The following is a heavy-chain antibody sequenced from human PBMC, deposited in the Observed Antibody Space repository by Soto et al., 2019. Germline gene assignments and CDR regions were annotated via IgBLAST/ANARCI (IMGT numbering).Heavy chain of an antibody. V-gene: IGHV1-18*01. CDR1: GYTSSSYG. D-gene: IGHD3-16*01. J-gene: IGHJ6*02. CDR2: ISVFNGDT. Sequence: ASVKVSCKAIGYTSSSYGINWVRQAPGQGLEWMGWISVFNGDTKYAQKFQGRVAITKDPGTSTAHMELRSLRSGDAAVYFCATKDDHKDDQPYYYGMDIWGQGTTVTVSS. CDR3: ATKDDHKDDQPYYYGMDI.